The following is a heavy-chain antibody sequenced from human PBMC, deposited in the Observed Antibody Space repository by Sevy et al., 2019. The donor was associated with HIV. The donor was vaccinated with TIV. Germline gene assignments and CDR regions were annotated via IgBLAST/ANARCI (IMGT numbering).Heavy chain of an antibody. Sequence: GGALRRSCAASGFTFSGSAVHWVRQASGKGLEWIGRIRSKPNNYAAAYAASVKGRFTISRDDSTNKAYLKMKSLKTDVMSIYYCSDLKLQHIAFWGKGTTVTAFS. J-gene: IGHJ6*04. D-gene: IGHD2-15*01. CDR2: IRSKPNNYAA. CDR1: GFTFSGSA. CDR3: SDLKLQHIAF. V-gene: IGHV3-73*01.